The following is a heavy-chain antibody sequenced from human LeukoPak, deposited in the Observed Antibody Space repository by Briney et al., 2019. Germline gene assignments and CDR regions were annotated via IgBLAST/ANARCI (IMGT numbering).Heavy chain of an antibody. D-gene: IGHD3-9*01. CDR2: ISGTSGKT. J-gene: IGHJ4*02. Sequence: GGSLRLSCAAYAFTVSSYAMSWVRQAPGSGLEWVSAISGTSGKTYFADSVKGRFTISRDNSKNTLFVQLNSLRAEDTAVYYCEKGLTSESYPYFDNGGQGTLVTVSS. V-gene: IGHV3-23*01. CDR3: EKGLTSESYPYFDN. CDR1: AFTVSSYA.